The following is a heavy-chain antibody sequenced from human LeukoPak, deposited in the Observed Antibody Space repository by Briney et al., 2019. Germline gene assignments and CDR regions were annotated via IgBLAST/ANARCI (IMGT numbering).Heavy chain of an antibody. J-gene: IGHJ4*02. D-gene: IGHD6-6*01. CDR2: IGPYNGNT. CDR3: ARGGGSSSSGIDY. CDR1: VYTFTSYG. V-gene: IGHV1-18*01. Sequence: ASVTVSFTASVYTFTSYGISWVRQAPGQGLEWVGWIGPYNGNTNYVQKLQGRVTMTTDTSTNTAYMELRSLRSDDTAIYYCARGGGSSSSGIDYWGQGTLVTVSS.